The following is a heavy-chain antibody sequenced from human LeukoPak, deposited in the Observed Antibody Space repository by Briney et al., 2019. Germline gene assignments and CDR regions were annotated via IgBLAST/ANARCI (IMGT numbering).Heavy chain of an antibody. CDR3: ARGGTSGYSSTRHFWGGNYYFDY. CDR1: GFTFSIYA. CDR2: TNQDGSEK. J-gene: IGHJ4*02. D-gene: IGHD2-2*01. Sequence: GGSLRLSCAASGFTFSIYAMTWVRQAPGQGLEWVANTNQDGSEKYYLDSAKGRFTISRDNARNSLYLQVNSLRAEDTAVYYCARGGTSGYSSTRHFWGGNYYFDYWGQGSLVTVSS. V-gene: IGHV3-7*01.